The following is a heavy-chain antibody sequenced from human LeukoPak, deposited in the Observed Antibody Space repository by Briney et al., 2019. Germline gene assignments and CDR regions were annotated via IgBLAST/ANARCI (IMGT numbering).Heavy chain of an antibody. CDR3: ARDRGYCRGTTCYAYYFDS. Sequence: GGSLRLSCTASGFTLSSFGMNWVRQAPGKGLEWVSYYADSVKGRFTISRDNAKNSLYLQMNSLRAEDTAVYYCARDRGYCRGTTCYAYYFDSWGQGTLVTVSS. J-gene: IGHJ4*02. V-gene: IGHV3-48*04. D-gene: IGHD2-2*01. CDR1: GFTLSSFG.